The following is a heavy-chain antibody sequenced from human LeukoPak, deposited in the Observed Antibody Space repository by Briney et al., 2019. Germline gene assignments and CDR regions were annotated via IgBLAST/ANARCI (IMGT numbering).Heavy chain of an antibody. J-gene: IGHJ4*02. Sequence: QPGGSLRLSRAASGFTFSSYAMHWVRQAPGKGLEWVAVISYDGSNKYYADSVKGRFTISRDNSKNTLYLQMNSLRAEDTAVYYCARDSSRGGSPYFDYWGQGTLVTVSS. V-gene: IGHV3-30-3*01. CDR3: ARDSSRGGSPYFDY. CDR2: ISYDGSNK. CDR1: GFTFSSYA. D-gene: IGHD3-16*01.